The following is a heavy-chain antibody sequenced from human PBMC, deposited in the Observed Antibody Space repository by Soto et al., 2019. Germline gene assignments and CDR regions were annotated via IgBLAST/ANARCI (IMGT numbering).Heavy chain of an antibody. J-gene: IGHJ5*02. V-gene: IGHV4-31*03. CDR3: ARALTTVTLFDP. D-gene: IGHD4-17*01. CDR1: GGSISSGGYY. CDR2: IYYSGST. Sequence: QVQLQESGPGLVKPSQTLSLTCTVSGGSISSGGYYWSGIRQHPGKGLGWIGYIYYSGSTHYNPSHKSRVTVSVDPSKNQFSLKLSSVTAADTAVYYCARALTTVTLFDPWGQGTVVTVSS.